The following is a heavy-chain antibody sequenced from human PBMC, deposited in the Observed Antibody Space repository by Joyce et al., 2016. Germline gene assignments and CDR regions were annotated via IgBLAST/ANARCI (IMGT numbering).Heavy chain of an antibody. Sequence: EVQLVESGGGLVQPGGSLRLSCAASGFTFSSYWMSWVRQAPGKGVEWVANIKKDGSEKYYVDSVKGRFTISRDNAKNSLYLQMNSLRAEDTAVYYCATVRDYYGSGSQPLDYWGQGTLVTVSS. CDR2: IKKDGSEK. J-gene: IGHJ4*02. V-gene: IGHV3-7*01. D-gene: IGHD3-10*01. CDR1: GFTFSSYW. CDR3: ATVRDYYGSGSQPLDY.